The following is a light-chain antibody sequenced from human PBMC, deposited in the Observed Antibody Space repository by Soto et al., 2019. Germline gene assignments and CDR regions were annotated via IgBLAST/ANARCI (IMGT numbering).Light chain of an antibody. J-gene: IGKJ2*01. Sequence: EIVLTQSPGTLSLSPGERATLSCRASQSVSSSYLAWYQQKPGQAPRLLIYGASSRATGIPDRFSGSGSGTGFALTICRLEPDDFAVYYCQQYGSSPYAFGQGTKREIK. CDR2: GAS. V-gene: IGKV3-20*01. CDR3: QQYGSSPYA. CDR1: QSVSSSY.